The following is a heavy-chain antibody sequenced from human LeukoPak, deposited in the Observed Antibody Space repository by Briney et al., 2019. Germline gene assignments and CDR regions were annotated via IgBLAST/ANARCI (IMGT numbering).Heavy chain of an antibody. J-gene: IGHJ4*02. CDR3: ARDRLRYCSGGSCYWFDY. V-gene: IGHV3-30-3*01. CDR1: GFTFSSYA. CDR2: ISYDGSNK. Sequence: GRSLRLSCAASGFTFSSYAMQWVRQAPGKGLEWVAVISYDGSNKYYADSVKGRFTISRDNSKNTLYLQMNSLRAEDTAVYYCARDRLRYCSGGSCYWFDYWGQGTLVTVSS. D-gene: IGHD2-15*01.